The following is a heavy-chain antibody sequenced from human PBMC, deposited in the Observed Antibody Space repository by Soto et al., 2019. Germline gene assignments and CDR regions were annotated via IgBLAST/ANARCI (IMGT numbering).Heavy chain of an antibody. J-gene: IGHJ3*02. CDR3: ARDPYCSSTSCPTGAFDI. CDR1: GYTFTGYY. CDR2: INPNSGGT. D-gene: IGHD2-2*01. Sequence: QVQLVQSGAEVKKPGASVKVSCKASGYTFTGYYMHWVRQAPGQGLEWMGWINPNSGGTNYAQKFQGWVTMTRDTSISTAYMELSRLRSDDTAVYYCARDPYCSSTSCPTGAFDIWGQGTMVTVSS. V-gene: IGHV1-2*04.